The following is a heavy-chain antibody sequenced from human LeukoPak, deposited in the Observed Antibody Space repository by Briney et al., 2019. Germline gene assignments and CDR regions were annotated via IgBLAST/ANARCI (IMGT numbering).Heavy chain of an antibody. V-gene: IGHV3-7*01. CDR1: GFTVSSNY. J-gene: IGHJ1*01. CDR3: ATYSSSNGREFQY. Sequence: GGSLRLSCAASGFTVSSNYMSWVRRAPGKGLEWVANIQQHGSETYYGDSVKGRFTISRDNAKNSLYLQMNSLRAEDTAVYYCATYSSSNGREFQYWGQGTLVTVSS. D-gene: IGHD2-2*01. CDR2: IQQHGSET.